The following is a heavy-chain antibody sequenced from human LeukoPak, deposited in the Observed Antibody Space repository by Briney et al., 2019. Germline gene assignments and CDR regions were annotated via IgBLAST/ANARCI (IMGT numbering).Heavy chain of an antibody. CDR1: GGTFSSYA. D-gene: IGHD2-21*01. CDR3: ARDHIVRRGAIAY. CDR2: IIPIFGKA. Sequence: ASVTLSCNASGGTFSSYAFGWVRQAHGQGLEWMGMIIPIFGKANYAQKVQGRVTITADKSTSTAYMELSSLRYEDTAVYYCARDHIVRRGAIAYWGQGTLVTVSS. J-gene: IGHJ4*02. V-gene: IGHV1-69*04.